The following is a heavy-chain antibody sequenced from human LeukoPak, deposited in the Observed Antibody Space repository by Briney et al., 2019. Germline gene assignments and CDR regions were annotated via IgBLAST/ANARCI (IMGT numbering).Heavy chain of an antibody. CDR1: GFTFSSYA. D-gene: IGHD3-10*01. V-gene: IGHV3-15*01. Sequence: GGSLRLSCAASGFTFSSYAMSWVRQAPGKGLEWVGRIKSKTDGETTDYAAPVKGRFAISRDDSKNTVYVQMNSLKTEDTAVYYCTTDWYFGSGSYYSWGQGSLVTVSS. CDR2: IKSKTDGETT. J-gene: IGHJ4*02. CDR3: TTDWYFGSGSYYS.